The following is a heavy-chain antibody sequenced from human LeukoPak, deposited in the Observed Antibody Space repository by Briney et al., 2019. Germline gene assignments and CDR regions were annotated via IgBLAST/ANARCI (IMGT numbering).Heavy chain of an antibody. CDR3: ARASGPTVTIDY. D-gene: IGHD4-17*01. CDR2: IYSGGST. Sequence: PGXXLRLSCAASGFTFSSNYMSWVRQAPGKGLEWVSVIYSGGSTYYAASVKGRFTISRDNSKNTLYLQMNSLRAEDTAVYYCARASGPTVTIDYWGQGTLVTVSS. V-gene: IGHV3-53*01. J-gene: IGHJ4*02. CDR1: GFTFSSNY.